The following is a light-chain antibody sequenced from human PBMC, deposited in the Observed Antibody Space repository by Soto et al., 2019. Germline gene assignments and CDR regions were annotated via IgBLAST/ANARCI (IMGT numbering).Light chain of an antibody. CDR2: AAS. CDR3: QKANSFPLT. J-gene: IGKJ4*01. Sequence: DIQMTQSPSSVSASVVDRVTITFRASQDIRSWLARYQQKPGKAANLLIYAASSLQSGVPSRFSGSGSGTDFTLTISSLQPEDFATYYCQKANSFPLTFGGGNKGDIK. CDR1: QDIRSW. V-gene: IGKV1-12*01.